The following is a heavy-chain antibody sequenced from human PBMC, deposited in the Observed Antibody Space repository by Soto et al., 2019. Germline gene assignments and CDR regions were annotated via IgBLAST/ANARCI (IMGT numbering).Heavy chain of an antibody. CDR3: ARDTGTGDYPLYYYGMDV. CDR1: GYTFTSYG. V-gene: IGHV1-18*01. CDR2: ISAYNGNT. D-gene: IGHD4-17*01. Sequence: GASVKVSCKASGYTFTSYGISWVRQAPGQGLEWMGWISAYNGNTNYAQKLQGRVTMTTDTSTSTAYMELSSLRSEDTAVYYCARDTGTGDYPLYYYGMDVWGQGTTVTVSS. J-gene: IGHJ6*02.